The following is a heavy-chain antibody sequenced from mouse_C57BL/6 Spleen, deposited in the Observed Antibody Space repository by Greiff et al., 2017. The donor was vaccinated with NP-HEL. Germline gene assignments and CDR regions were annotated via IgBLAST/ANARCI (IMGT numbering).Heavy chain of an antibody. CDR3: ARTGYDVP. D-gene: IGHD2-2*01. V-gene: IGHV1-50*01. CDR2: IDPSDSYT. J-gene: IGHJ3*01. CDR1: GYTFTSYW. Sequence: QVQLQQPGAELVKPGASVKLSCKASGYTFTSYWMQWVKQRPGQGLEWIGEIDPSDSYTNYNQKFKGKATLTVDNSSSTAYMQLSSLTSEDSAVYYCARTGYDVPWGQGTLVTVSA.